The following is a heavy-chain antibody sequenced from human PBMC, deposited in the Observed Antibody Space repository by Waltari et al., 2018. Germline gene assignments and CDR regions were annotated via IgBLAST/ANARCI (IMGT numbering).Heavy chain of an antibody. D-gene: IGHD6-6*01. V-gene: IGHV3-9*01. CDR3: AKDSSIAARQFDY. Sequence: EVQLVESGGGLVQPGRSLRLSCAASGFTFDDYAMHWVRQATGKGLEWVSGIRWNSGSIGYADSVKGRFTISRDNAKNSLYLQMNSLRAEDTALYYCAKDSSIAARQFDYWGQGTLVTVSS. J-gene: IGHJ4*02. CDR2: IRWNSGSI. CDR1: GFTFDDYA.